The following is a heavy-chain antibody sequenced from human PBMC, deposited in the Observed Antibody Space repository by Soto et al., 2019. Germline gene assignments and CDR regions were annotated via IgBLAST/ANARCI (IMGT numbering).Heavy chain of an antibody. J-gene: IGHJ6*02. CDR2: IIPIFGTT. V-gene: IGHV1-69*01. D-gene: IGHD2-2*01. CDR3: ARDRGYCSSTSCPTYYYYGMDV. CDR1: GGTFSSYA. Sequence: QVQLVQSGAEVKKPGSSVKVSCKASGGTFSSYANSWVRQAPGQGLEWMGGIIPIFGTTNYAQKFQGRVTITADESTSTAYMELSSLRSEDTAVYYCARDRGYCSSTSCPTYYYYGMDVWGQGTTVTVSS.